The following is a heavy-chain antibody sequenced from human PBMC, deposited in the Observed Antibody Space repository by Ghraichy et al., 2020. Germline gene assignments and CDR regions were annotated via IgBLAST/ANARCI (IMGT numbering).Heavy chain of an antibody. V-gene: IGHV3-11*01. CDR2: ISSSGSTI. Sequence: GGSLRLSCAASGFTFSDYYMSWIRQAPGKGLEWVSYISSSGSTIYYADSVKGRFTISRDNAKHSLYQQMNSLRAEDTAVYYCARVASPDYGMDVWGQGTTVTVSS. D-gene: IGHD2-2*01. CDR3: ARVASPDYGMDV. CDR1: GFTFSDYY. J-gene: IGHJ6*02.